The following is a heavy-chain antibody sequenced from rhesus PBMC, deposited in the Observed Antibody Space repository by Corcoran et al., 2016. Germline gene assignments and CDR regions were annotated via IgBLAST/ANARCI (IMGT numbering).Heavy chain of an antibody. D-gene: IGHD5-24*01. CDR2: SSGGGGST. J-gene: IGHJ4*01. V-gene: IGHV4-57*01. Sequence: QVQLQESGPELVKPSETLSLTCAVSGGSISSSNWWSWIRQPPGKGLGWIGRSSGGGGSTSSNPALKSRVTISPDTSKNQFSLKLSSVTGADTAVYYCAREGVWVRSYFDYWGQGVLVTVSS. CDR3: AREGVWVRSYFDY. CDR1: GGSISSSNW.